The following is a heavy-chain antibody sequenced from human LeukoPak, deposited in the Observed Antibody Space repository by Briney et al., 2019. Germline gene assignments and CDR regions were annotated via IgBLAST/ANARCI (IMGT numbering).Heavy chain of an antibody. J-gene: IGHJ3*02. Sequence: GGSLRLSCAASGFTFSSYAMSRVRQAPGKGLEWVSAISGSGGSTYYADSVKGRFTISRDNSKNTLYLQMNSLRAEDTAVYYCAKVATYYYGSGSPHDAFDIWGQGTMVTVSS. V-gene: IGHV3-23*01. CDR3: AKVATYYYGSGSPHDAFDI. CDR2: ISGSGGST. D-gene: IGHD3-10*01. CDR1: GFTFSSYA.